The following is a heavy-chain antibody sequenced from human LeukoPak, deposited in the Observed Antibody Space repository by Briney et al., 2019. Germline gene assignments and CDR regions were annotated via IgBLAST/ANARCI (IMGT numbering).Heavy chain of an antibody. CDR2: IYHSGST. CDR3: ARRWSSADT. CDR1: GYSISSGYS. D-gene: IGHD2-8*02. V-gene: IGHV4-38-2*02. J-gene: IGHJ5*02. Sequence: SETLSLTCSVSGYSISSGYSWAWIRQSPGKGLEWIGNIYHSGSTDYNPSLKSRVTISLDMSKSQFSLNLKSVSAADTAVYYCARRWSSADTWGQGTLVTVSS.